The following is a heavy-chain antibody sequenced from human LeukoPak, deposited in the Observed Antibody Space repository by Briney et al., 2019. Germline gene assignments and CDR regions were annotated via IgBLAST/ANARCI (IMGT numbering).Heavy chain of an antibody. CDR1: GFTFSSYS. V-gene: IGHV3-21*01. Sequence: GGSLRLSCAASGFTFSSYSMNWVRQAPGKGLEWVSSISSSSSYIYYADSVKGRFTISRDNAKNSLYLQMNSLRAEDTAVYYCASLRLPVFAFDIWGQGTMVTVSS. CDR3: ASLRLPVFAFDI. J-gene: IGHJ3*02. CDR2: ISSSSSYI.